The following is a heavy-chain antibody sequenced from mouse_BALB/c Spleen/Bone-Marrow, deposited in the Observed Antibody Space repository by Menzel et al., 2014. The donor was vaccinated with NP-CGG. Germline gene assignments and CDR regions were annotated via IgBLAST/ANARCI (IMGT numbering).Heavy chain of an antibody. J-gene: IGHJ4*01. CDR1: GFTFSDYY. V-gene: IGHV5-4*02. CDR3: ARDGNFAMDY. D-gene: IGHD2-1*01. CDR2: INDGGSYT. Sequence: EVKLVESGGGLVKPGGSLKLSCAVSGFTFSDYYMYWVRQNPEKRLEWVATINDGGSYTYYPDSVKGRFTISRDNAKNNPYLQMSGLKSEDTAMYYCARDGNFAMDYWGQGTSVTVSS.